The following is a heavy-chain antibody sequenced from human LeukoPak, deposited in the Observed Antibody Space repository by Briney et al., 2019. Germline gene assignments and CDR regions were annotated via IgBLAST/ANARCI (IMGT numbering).Heavy chain of an antibody. CDR1: GGTFSSYA. D-gene: IGHD5-12*01. CDR2: IIPIFGTA. CDR3: ARDVGGYENWFDP. Sequence: GASVKVSCKASGGTFSSYAISWVRQAPGQGLEWMGGIIPIFGTANYAQKFQGRVTITADESTSTAYMELSSLRSEDTAVYYCARDVGGYENWFDPWGQGTLVTVSS. J-gene: IGHJ5*02. V-gene: IGHV1-69*13.